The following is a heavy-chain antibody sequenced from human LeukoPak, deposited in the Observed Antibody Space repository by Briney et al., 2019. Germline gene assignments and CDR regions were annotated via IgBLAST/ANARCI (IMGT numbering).Heavy chain of an antibody. D-gene: IGHD3-9*01. CDR2: FYYSGNT. CDR1: GDSVSNTNYY. CDR3: ARHAGFSTDAFDI. J-gene: IGHJ3*02. Sequence: SENLSLTCTVSGDSVSNTNYYWGWIRQPPGKGLEWIGTFYYSGNTYYNPSLKSRVTISVDTSKDQFSLKLSSVTAADTAVYYCARHAGFSTDAFDIWGQGTMVTVSS. V-gene: IGHV4-39*01.